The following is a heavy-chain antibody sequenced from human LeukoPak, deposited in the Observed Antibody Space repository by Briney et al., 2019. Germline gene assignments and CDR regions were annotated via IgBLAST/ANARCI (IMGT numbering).Heavy chain of an antibody. D-gene: IGHD4-17*01. V-gene: IGHV3-23*01. CDR1: GFTFSNYA. CDR3: AKGRNDYGYFDY. CDR2: ITGGGGSA. J-gene: IGHJ4*02. Sequence: GGSLRLSCAASGFTFSNYAMSWVRQAPGKGLEWVSAITGGGGSAYYADSVKGRFTTSRDNSKNTLYLQMNSLRVEDTAVYYCAKGRNDYGYFDYWGQGTLVTVSS.